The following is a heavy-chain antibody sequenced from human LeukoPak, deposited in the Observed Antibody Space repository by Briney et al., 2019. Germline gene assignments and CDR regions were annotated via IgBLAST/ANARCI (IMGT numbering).Heavy chain of an antibody. CDR3: AKDAQGLVRGGIYFDF. J-gene: IGHJ4*02. D-gene: IGHD6-19*01. CDR2: MSGSGSST. Sequence: GGSLRLSCAASGFTFKTYAMNWVRQVPGKGPEWVSSMSGSGSSTDYADSVKGRFAISRGNSKNTLYLQMNSLRAEDTALYYCAKDAQGLVRGGIYFDFWGQGSLVTVSS. V-gene: IGHV3-23*01. CDR1: GFTFKTYA.